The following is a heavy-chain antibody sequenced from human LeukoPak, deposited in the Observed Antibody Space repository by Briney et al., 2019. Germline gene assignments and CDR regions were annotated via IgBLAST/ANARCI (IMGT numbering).Heavy chain of an antibody. Sequence: EGSLRLSCAASGFTFSDYYMSWIRQAPGKGLEWVSYISSSGSTIYYADSVKGRLTISRDNAKNSLYLQMNSLRAEDTAVYYCARGTWSSGYFCDYWGQGTLVTVSS. CDR3: ARGTWSSGYFCDY. CDR2: ISSSGSTI. J-gene: IGHJ4*02. D-gene: IGHD3-22*01. V-gene: IGHV3-11*01. CDR1: GFTFSDYY.